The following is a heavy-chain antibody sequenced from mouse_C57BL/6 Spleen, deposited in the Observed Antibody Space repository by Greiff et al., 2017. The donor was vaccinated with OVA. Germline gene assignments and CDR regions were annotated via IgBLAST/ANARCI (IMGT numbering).Heavy chain of an antibody. CDR2: IYPGSGNT. CDR3: ARVWIYYGSSTFDY. J-gene: IGHJ2*01. V-gene: IGHV1-66*01. Sequence: QVQLQQSGPELVKPGASVKISCKASGYSFTSYYIHWVKQRPGQGLEWIGWIYPGSGNTKYNEKFKGKATLTADTSSSTAYMQLRSLTSEDSAVYYFARVWIYYGSSTFDYWGQGTTLTVST. CDR1: GYSFTSYY. D-gene: IGHD1-1*01.